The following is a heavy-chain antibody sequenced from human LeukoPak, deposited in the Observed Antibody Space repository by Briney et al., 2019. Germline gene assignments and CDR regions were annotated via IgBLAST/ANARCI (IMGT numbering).Heavy chain of an antibody. CDR2: ISASGSSP. V-gene: IGHV3-23*01. CDR3: AKGRYNFDSSGYFHY. J-gene: IGHJ4*02. CDR1: GFTFSSYA. D-gene: IGHD3-22*01. Sequence: GGSLRLSCAASGFTFSSYAMSWVRQAPGKGLEWVAAISASGSSPYYADSVEGRFTISRDNSKNTLYLQMNSLRAEDTAVYYCAKGRYNFDSSGYFHYWGQGTLVTVSS.